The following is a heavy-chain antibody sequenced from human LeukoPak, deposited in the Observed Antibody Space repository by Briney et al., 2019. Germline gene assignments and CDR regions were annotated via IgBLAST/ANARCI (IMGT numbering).Heavy chain of an antibody. Sequence: GGSLRLSCAASGFTFSSYSMNWVRQAPGKGLEWVSSISSSSSYIYYADSVKGRFTISRDNAKNSLYLQMDSLRAEDTAVYYCARFPLVSGSYVFDYWGQGTLVTVSS. CDR2: ISSSSSYI. J-gene: IGHJ4*02. CDR3: ARFPLVSGSYVFDY. V-gene: IGHV3-21*01. D-gene: IGHD1-26*01. CDR1: GFTFSSYS.